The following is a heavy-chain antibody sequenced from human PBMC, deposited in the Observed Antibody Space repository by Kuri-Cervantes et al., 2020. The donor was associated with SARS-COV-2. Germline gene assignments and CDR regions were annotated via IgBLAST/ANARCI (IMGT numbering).Heavy chain of an antibody. V-gene: IGHV4-34*01. CDR1: GGSFSGYY. D-gene: IGHD2-15*01. J-gene: IGHJ4*02. Sequence: GSLRLSCAVYGGSFSGYYWSWIRQPPGKGLELIGEINHSGSTNYNPSLKSRVTVSVDTSKNQFSLKLSSVTAADTAVYYCSRDGTPIVVVVAATAYYFDYWGQGTLVTVSS. CDR2: INHSGST. CDR3: SRDGTPIVVVVAATAYYFDY.